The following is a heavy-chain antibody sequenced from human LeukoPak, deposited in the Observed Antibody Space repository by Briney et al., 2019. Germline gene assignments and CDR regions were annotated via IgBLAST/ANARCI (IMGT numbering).Heavy chain of an antibody. CDR3: AKGASGWPYYFDY. V-gene: IGHV3-23*01. CDR1: GFTFSSYA. D-gene: IGHD6-19*01. J-gene: IGHJ4*02. CDR2: IGGSDGTT. Sequence: GGSLRLSCAPSGFTFSSYAMSWVRQDPGKGLEWLPAIGGSDGTTYYADSVKGRFTISRDNSKNTLYLQMNNLRVEDTAAYYCAKGASGWPYYFDYWGQGTLVTVSS.